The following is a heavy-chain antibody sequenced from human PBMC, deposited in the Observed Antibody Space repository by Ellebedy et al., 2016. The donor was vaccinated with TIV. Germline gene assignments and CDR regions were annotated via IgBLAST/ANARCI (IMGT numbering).Heavy chain of an antibody. CDR3: ARAPWGSGRYYNDY. V-gene: IGHV1-2*02. J-gene: IGHJ4*02. Sequence: ASVKVSCKPSGYPFIDYYMHWVRQAPGQGLEWMGWINPKSGDTKYAQKFQGRVTMTRDTSISTAYMDLSSLKFDDTAVYYCARAPWGSGRYYNDYWGQGTLLTVSS. D-gene: IGHD3-10*01. CDR2: INPKSGDT. CDR1: GYPFIDYY.